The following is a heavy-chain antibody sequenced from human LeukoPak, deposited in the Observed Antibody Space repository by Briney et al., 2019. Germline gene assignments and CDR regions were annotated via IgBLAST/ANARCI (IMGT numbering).Heavy chain of an antibody. CDR3: ARLRVPAARGAFDC. CDR1: SDSISKYL. CDR2: ISASGSS. D-gene: IGHD6-6*01. J-gene: IGHJ3*01. Sequence: SETLSLTCTLSSDSISKYLWSWIRQPAGKGLEYIGRISASGSSNYNPSLKSRITMSLDTSKNQFSLKLTSVTAADTAVYYCARLRVPAARGAFDCWGQGTMVTVAS. V-gene: IGHV4-4*07.